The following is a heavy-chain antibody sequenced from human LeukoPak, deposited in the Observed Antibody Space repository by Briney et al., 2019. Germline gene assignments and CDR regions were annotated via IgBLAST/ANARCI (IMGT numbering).Heavy chain of an antibody. CDR3: GFGELSYASDY. D-gene: IGHD3-16*02. Sequence: PGGSLRLSCAASGFTFSSYSMNWVRQAPGKGLEWVSSISSSSSYIYYANSVKGRFTISRDNAKNSLYLQMNSLRAEDTAVYYCGFGELSYASDYWGQGTLVTVSS. V-gene: IGHV3-21*01. J-gene: IGHJ4*02. CDR2: ISSSSSYI. CDR1: GFTFSSYS.